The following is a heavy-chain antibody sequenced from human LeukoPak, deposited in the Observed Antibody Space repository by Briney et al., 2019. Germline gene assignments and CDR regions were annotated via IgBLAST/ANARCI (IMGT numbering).Heavy chain of an antibody. Sequence: SETLSLTCTVSGGSISSYYWSWLRQPPGKGLEWIGYIYYSGSTNYNPSLKSRVTISVDTSKNQFSLKLSSVTAADTAVYYCARSIAARPSDYWGQGTLVTVSS. CDR1: GGSISSYY. J-gene: IGHJ4*02. CDR2: IYYSGST. V-gene: IGHV4-59*01. D-gene: IGHD6-6*01. CDR3: ARSIAARPSDY.